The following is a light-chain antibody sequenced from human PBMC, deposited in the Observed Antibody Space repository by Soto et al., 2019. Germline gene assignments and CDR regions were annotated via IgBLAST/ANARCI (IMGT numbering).Light chain of an antibody. CDR3: SSYTTSCFYV. Sequence: QSALTQPPSVSGSPGQSITISCTGSGRDIGAYYYVSWYQQHPGKAPKLIIYGDKNRPSGVSNRFSASKSAFTASLTISRLQTEDEADYYCSSYTTSCFYVFGPGTKLTVL. J-gene: IGLJ1*01. V-gene: IGLV2-14*01. CDR2: GDK. CDR1: GRDIGAYYY.